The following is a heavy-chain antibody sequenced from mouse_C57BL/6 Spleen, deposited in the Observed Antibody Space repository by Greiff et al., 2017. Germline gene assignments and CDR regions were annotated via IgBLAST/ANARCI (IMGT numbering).Heavy chain of an antibody. CDR1: GYTFTSYW. J-gene: IGHJ3*01. Sequence: QVQLQQPGAELVKPGASVKLSCKASGYTFTSYWMHWVKQRPGQGLEWIGMIHPNSGSTNYNEKFKSKATLTVDKSSSTAYMQLSSLTSEDSAVYYCARSYDYDGAWFAYWDQGTLVTVSA. D-gene: IGHD2-4*01. CDR2: IHPNSGST. CDR3: ARSYDYDGAWFAY. V-gene: IGHV1-64*01.